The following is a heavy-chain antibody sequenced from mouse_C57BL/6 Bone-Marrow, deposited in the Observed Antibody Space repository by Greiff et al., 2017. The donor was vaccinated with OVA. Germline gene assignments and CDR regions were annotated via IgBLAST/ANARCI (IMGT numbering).Heavy chain of an antibody. CDR2: FHPYNDDT. D-gene: IGHD2-4*01. V-gene: IGHV1-47*01. CDR1: GYTFTTYP. Sequence: QVQLQQSGAELVKPGASVKMSCKASGYTFTTYPIEWMKQNHGKSLEWIGNFHPYNDDTKYNEKFKGKATLTVEKSSSTVYLGLSRLTSADSAVYYCARPGDYDGDWFAYWGQGTLVTVSA. CDR3: ARPGDYDGDWFAY. J-gene: IGHJ3*01.